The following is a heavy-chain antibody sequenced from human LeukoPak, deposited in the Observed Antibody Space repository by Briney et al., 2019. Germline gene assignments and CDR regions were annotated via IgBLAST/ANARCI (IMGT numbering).Heavy chain of an antibody. V-gene: IGHV3-23*01. CDR1: GFTFSTYA. CDR3: AKGGYFDNIDY. J-gene: IGHJ4*02. CDR2: ISGGGGST. D-gene: IGHD3-22*01. Sequence: PGGSLRLSCAASGFTFSTYAMTWVRQAPGKGLEWVSTISGGGGSTYYADSVKGRFTIPRDNSKNTLYLQMTSLRAEDTAIYYCAKGGYFDNIDYWGQGTLVTVSS.